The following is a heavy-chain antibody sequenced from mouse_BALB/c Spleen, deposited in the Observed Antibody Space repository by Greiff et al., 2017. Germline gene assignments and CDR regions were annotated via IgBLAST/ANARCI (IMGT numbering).Heavy chain of an antibody. CDR1: GYAFTSYN. V-gene: IGHV1S135*01. J-gene: IGHJ4*01. D-gene: IGHD2-4*01. Sequence: VHVKQSGPELVKPGASVKVSCKASGYAFTSYNMYWVKQSHGKSLEWIGYIDPYNGGTSYNQKFKGKATLTVDKSSSTAYMHLNSLTSEDSAVYYCARYDYDGYAMDYWGQGTSVTVSS. CDR3: ARYDYDGYAMDY. CDR2: IDPYNGGT.